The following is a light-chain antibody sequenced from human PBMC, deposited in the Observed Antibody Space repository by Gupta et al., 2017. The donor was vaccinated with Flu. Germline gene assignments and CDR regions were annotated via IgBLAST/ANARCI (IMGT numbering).Light chain of an antibody. CDR1: QSVSSY. Sequence: ILFTQSPATLSLSPGERATLSCRASQSVSSYLAWYQRKPGQAPRLLIYDASNRATGIPARFSGSGSGTEFTLTISSLEPEDFAVYYCQQYGDWPSLTFGEGTKVEIK. CDR3: QQYGDWPSLT. V-gene: IGKV3-11*01. CDR2: DAS. J-gene: IGKJ4*01.